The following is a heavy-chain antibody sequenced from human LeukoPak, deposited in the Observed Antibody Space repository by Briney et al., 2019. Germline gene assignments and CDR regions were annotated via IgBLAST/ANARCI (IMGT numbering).Heavy chain of an antibody. CDR1: GFTLSSYW. D-gene: IGHD3-22*01. J-gene: IGHJ4*02. Sequence: PGGSLRLSCAASGFTLSSYWMHWVRQAPGKGLVWVSRIKTDGSSTFYADSVKGRFTVSRDNAKNTLYLQMNSLRAEDTAVYYCAREGHYGSSGPGTYWGQGTLVTVSS. V-gene: IGHV3-74*01. CDR3: AREGHYGSSGPGTY. CDR2: IKTDGSST.